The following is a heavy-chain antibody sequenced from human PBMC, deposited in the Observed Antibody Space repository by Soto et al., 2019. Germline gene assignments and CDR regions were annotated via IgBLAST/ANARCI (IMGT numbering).Heavy chain of an antibody. V-gene: IGHV3-30-3*01. J-gene: IGHJ3*02. CDR2: ISYDGSDK. D-gene: IGHD2-21*02. CDR1: GFTFSSYA. Sequence: SGGSLRLSCAASGFTFSSYAMHWVRQAPGKGLEWVAVISYDGSDKYYADSVKGRFTISRDNSKNTLYLQMNSLRAEDTAVYYCARYIVVVTATYPFDIWGQGTMVTVSS. CDR3: ARYIVVVTATYPFDI.